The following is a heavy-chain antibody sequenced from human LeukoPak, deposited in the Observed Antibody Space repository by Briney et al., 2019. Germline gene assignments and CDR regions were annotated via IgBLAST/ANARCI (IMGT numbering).Heavy chain of an antibody. D-gene: IGHD5/OR15-5a*01. J-gene: IGHJ3*02. Sequence: GESLRISCKGSGYSFTSYWISWVRQMPGNGLEWMGRIDPSDSYTNYSPSFQGHVTISAGKSISTAYLQWSSLKASDTAMYYCARRNFVYDAFDIWGQGTMVTVSS. V-gene: IGHV5-10-1*01. CDR1: GYSFTSYW. CDR3: ARRNFVYDAFDI. CDR2: IDPSDSYT.